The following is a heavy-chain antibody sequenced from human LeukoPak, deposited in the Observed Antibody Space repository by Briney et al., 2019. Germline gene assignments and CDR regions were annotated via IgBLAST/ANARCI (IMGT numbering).Heavy chain of an antibody. CDR1: GGSISSYY. CDR3: ASAAPIRGYFDY. CDR2: IYYSGST. D-gene: IGHD1-26*01. Sequence: PSETLSLTCTVSGGSISSYYWSRIRQPPGKGLEWIGYIYYSGSTNYNPSLKSRVTISVDTSKNQFSLKLSSVTAADTAVYYCASAAPIRGYFDYWGQGTLVTVSS. V-gene: IGHV4-59*01. J-gene: IGHJ4*02.